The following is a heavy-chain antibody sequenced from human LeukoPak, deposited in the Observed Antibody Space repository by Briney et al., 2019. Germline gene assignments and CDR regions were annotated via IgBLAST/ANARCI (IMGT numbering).Heavy chain of an antibody. V-gene: IGHV1-2*02. D-gene: IGHD3-3*01. J-gene: IGHJ3*02. CDR2: INPNSGGT. CDR1: GYTFTGYY. CDR3: ARDPPRYYDFWSGTRHAFHI. Sequence: ASVKVSCKASGYTFTGYYMHWVRQAPGQGLEWMGWINPNSGGTNYAQKFQGRVTMTRDTSISTAYMELRRLRSDDTAVYYCARDPPRYYDFWSGTRHAFHIWGQGTMVTVSS.